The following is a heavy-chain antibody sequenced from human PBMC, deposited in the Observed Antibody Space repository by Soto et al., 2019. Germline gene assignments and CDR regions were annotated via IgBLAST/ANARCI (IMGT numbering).Heavy chain of an antibody. J-gene: IGHJ4*02. CDR3: ARLVRTGLYYFDY. V-gene: IGHV3-66*04. CDR1: GFTVSSNY. CDR2: IYSGGST. D-gene: IGHD1-1*01. Sequence: PGGSLRLSCAASGFTVSSNYMSWVRQAPGKGLEWVSVIYSGGSTYYADSVKGRFTISRDNSKNTLYLQMNSLRAEDTAVYYCARLVRTGLYYFDYWGQGTLVTVSS.